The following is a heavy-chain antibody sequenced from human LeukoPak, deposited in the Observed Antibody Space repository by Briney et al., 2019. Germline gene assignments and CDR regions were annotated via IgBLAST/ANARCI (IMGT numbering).Heavy chain of an antibody. V-gene: IGHV4-31*03. J-gene: IGHJ6*02. CDR3: ARGDYEDPSTYYYYGMDV. Sequence: SETLSLTCTVSGGSISSGGYYWSWIRQHPGKGLEWIGYIYYGGSTYYNPSLKSRVTISVDTSKNQFSLKLSSVTAADTAVYYCARGDYEDPSTYYYYGMDVWGQGTTVTVSS. CDR2: IYYGGST. CDR1: GGSISSGGYY. D-gene: IGHD4-17*01.